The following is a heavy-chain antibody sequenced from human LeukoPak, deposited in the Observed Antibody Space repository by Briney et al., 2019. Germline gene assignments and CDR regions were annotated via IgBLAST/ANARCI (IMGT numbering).Heavy chain of an antibody. CDR1: GFTFSSYS. J-gene: IGHJ5*02. V-gene: IGHV3-21*01. CDR2: ISGSSGYI. D-gene: IGHD3-10*01. Sequence: GGSLRLSCAASGFTFSSYSMNWVRQAPGKGLEWVSSISGSSGYIYYADSVKGRFTISRDNAKNSLYLQMNSLRAEDTAVYYFARGVCGLWSNYNPWGQGTLVTGS. CDR3: ARGVCGLWSNYNP.